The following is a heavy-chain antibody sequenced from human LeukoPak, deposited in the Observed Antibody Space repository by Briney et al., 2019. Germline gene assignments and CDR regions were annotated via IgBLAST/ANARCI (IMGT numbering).Heavy chain of an antibody. J-gene: IGHJ4*02. CDR2: IYYSGST. D-gene: IGHD6-19*01. Sequence: SETLSLTCTVSGGSISSHYRSWIRQPPGKGLEWIGYIYYSGSTNYNPSLKSRVTMSVDTSKNQFSLKLSSVTAADTAVYYCACSSSGWFWNYWGQGTLVTVSS. V-gene: IGHV4-59*11. CDR1: GGSISSHY. CDR3: ACSSSGWFWNY.